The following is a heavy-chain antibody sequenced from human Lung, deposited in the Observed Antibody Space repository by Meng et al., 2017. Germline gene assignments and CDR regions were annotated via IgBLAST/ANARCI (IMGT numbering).Heavy chain of an antibody. Sequence: LLVSGGGFVQLGESLRLSCRTSVFTFSNYGMSWVRQAPGKGLEWVATISNNGDTHYADSMMGRFIISRDDSKNTLYLQVSSLRAEDTAVYYCARDCCSEIGPIDYWGQGTLVTVSS. J-gene: IGHJ4*02. CDR1: VFTFSNYG. CDR3: ARDCCSEIGPIDY. CDR2: ISNNGDT. D-gene: IGHD2-15*01. V-gene: IGHV3-23*01.